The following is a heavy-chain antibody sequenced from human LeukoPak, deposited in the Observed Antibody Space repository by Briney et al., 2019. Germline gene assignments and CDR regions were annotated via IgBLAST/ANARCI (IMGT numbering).Heavy chain of an antibody. J-gene: IGHJ3*02. V-gene: IGHV1-2*02. CDR3: ARERALLGKAFDI. CDR2: INPNSGGT. D-gene: IGHD7-27*01. Sequence: ASVKVSCKASGYTFTGYYMHWVRQAPGQGLEWMGWINPNSGGTNYAQKFQGRVTMTRDTSISTAYMELSRLRSDDTAVYYCARERALLGKAFDIGGQGTMVTVSS. CDR1: GYTFTGYY.